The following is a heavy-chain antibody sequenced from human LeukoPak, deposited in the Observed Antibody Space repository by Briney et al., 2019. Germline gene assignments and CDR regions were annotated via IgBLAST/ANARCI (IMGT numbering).Heavy chain of an antibody. CDR1: GFTFSNYW. CDR3: AREGYCSGGICSYDN. CDR2: IKQDGSEK. V-gene: IGHV3-7*01. D-gene: IGHD2-15*01. Sequence: GGSLRLXCAASGFTFSNYWMNWVRQAPGKVLEWVARIKQDGSEKYYVESVKGRFTISRDNAKKSVYLQMDSLRAEDTAVYYCAREGYCSGGICSYDNWGQGTLVTVSS. J-gene: IGHJ4*02.